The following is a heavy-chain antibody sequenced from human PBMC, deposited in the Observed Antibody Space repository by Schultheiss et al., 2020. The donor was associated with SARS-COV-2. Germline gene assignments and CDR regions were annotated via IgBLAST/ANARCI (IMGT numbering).Heavy chain of an antibody. CDR2: ISGSGGST. J-gene: IGHJ4*02. Sequence: GGSLRLSCSASGFTFSSYAMHWVRQAPGKGLEWVSAISGSGGSTYYADSVKGRFTISRDNSKNTLYLQMNSLRAEDTAVYYCATDIAAAGTDDYWGQGTLVTVSS. D-gene: IGHD6-13*01. CDR3: ATDIAAAGTDDY. CDR1: GFTFSSYA. V-gene: IGHV3-23*01.